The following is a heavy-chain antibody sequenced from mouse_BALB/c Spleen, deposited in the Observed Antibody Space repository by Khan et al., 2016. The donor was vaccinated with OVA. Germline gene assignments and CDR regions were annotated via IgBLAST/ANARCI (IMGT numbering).Heavy chain of an antibody. J-gene: IGHJ3*01. CDR2: INPSSGYN. Sequence: QVQLQQSGAELARPGASVKMSCKASGYIFTSYMMHWVRQRPAPGHEWIKHINPSSGYNNLPQKFKDKATLTADKSSSTAYMQLSSLTSEDSAVYYCRRGGYGSFGYWGQETLVTVSA. CDR3: RRGGYGSFGY. CDR1: GYIFTSYM. D-gene: IGHD1-1*01. V-gene: IGHV1-4*01.